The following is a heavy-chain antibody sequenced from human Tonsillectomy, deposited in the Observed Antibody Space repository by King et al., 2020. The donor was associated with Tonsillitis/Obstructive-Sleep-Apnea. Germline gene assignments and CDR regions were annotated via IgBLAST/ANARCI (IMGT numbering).Heavy chain of an antibody. Sequence: QLVQSGAEVKKTGSSVKVSCKASGGTFSTYAINWVRQAPGQGLEWMGGIIPILDITNYAQKFQGRVTITADKSTTTAYMELSSLRSEDTAVYYCGLDTPYYYMDVWGKGTTVTVSS. V-gene: IGHV1-69*09. CDR3: GLDTPYYYMDV. J-gene: IGHJ6*03. CDR1: GGTFSTYA. CDR2: IIPILDIT. D-gene: IGHD3/OR15-3a*01.